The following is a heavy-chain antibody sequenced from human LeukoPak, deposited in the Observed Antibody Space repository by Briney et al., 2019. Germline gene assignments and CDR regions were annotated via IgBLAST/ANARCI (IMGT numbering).Heavy chain of an antibody. CDR3: TTHLPWEPEDY. CDR1: GFTFNGFW. D-gene: IGHD1-26*01. Sequence: GGSLRLSCAASGFTFNGFWMSWVRQAPGKGLEWVGRLKSKTDGGTTDYAAPVKGRFTLSRDDSKSTLYLQMDSLKTEDTAVYYCTTHLPWEPEDYWGQGTLVTVSS. J-gene: IGHJ4*02. V-gene: IGHV3-15*01. CDR2: LKSKTDGGTT.